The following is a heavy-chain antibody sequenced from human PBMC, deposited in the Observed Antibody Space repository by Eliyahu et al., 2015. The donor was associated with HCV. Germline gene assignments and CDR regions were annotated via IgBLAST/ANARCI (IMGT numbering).Heavy chain of an antibody. CDR3: ASARYSSGPDAFDI. Sequence: QVQLVQSGAEVKKPGASVKVSCXASXYXFTSXYXHWVRQAPGQGLEWMGIINPSGGSTSYAQKFQGRVTMTRDTSTSTVYMELSSLRSEDTAVYYCASARYSSGPDAFDIWGQGTMVTVSS. V-gene: IGHV1-46*01. CDR1: XYXFTSXY. D-gene: IGHD6-19*01. CDR2: INPSGGST. J-gene: IGHJ3*02.